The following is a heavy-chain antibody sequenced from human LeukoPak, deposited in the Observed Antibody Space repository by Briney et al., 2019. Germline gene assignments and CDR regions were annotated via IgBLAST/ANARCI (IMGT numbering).Heavy chain of an antibody. Sequence: SETLSLTCAVYGGSFSGYYWSWIRQPPGKGLEWIGEINHGGSTNYNPSLKSRVTISVDTSKNQFSLKLSSVTAADTAVYYCARASGYAPASLDYWGQGTLVTVSS. CDR1: GGSFSGYY. CDR3: ARASGYAPASLDY. J-gene: IGHJ4*02. D-gene: IGHD5-12*01. V-gene: IGHV4-34*01. CDR2: INHGGST.